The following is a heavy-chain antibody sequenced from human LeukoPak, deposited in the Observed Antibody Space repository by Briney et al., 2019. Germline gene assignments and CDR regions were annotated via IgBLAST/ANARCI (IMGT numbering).Heavy chain of an antibody. CDR3: ARGESWNALNY. V-gene: IGHV4-59*12. CDR2: IYYRGST. D-gene: IGHD1-1*01. J-gene: IGHJ4*02. CDR1: GVSISSFY. Sequence: PSETLSLTCTVSGVSISSFYWSWIRQPPGKGLEWIGYIYYRGSTNYNPSLKSRVTISVDKSKNQFSLKLSSVTAADTAVYYCARGESWNALNYWGQGTLVTVSS.